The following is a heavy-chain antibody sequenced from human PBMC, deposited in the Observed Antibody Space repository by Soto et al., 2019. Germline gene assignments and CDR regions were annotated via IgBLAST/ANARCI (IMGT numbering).Heavy chain of an antibody. J-gene: IGHJ4*02. D-gene: IGHD3-10*01. CDR1: GYTLTELS. V-gene: IGHV1-24*01. CDR3: ATAVLTMVREVGFGY. CDR2: FDPEDGET. Sequence: ASVKVSCKVSGYTLTELSMHWVRQAPGKGLEWMGGFDPEDGETIYAQKFQGRVTMTEDTSTDTAYMELSSLRSEDTAVYYCATAVLTMVREVGFGYWGQGTLVTVSS.